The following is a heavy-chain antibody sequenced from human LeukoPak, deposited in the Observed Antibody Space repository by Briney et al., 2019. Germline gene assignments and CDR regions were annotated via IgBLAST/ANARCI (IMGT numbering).Heavy chain of an antibody. CDR1: GDSVTSGGFY. CDR3: ARHSGSGSLSRPFDP. V-gene: IGHV4-39*02. Sequence: PSETLSLTCTVSGDSVTSGGFYWAWLRQPPGKGLEWIATVYYTGSTYYNPSLKSRVTISIDTSKNHFSLKLRSVVAPDTAVYYCARHSGSGSLSRPFDPWSQGTLVTVSS. CDR2: VYYTGST. D-gene: IGHD3-10*01. J-gene: IGHJ5*02.